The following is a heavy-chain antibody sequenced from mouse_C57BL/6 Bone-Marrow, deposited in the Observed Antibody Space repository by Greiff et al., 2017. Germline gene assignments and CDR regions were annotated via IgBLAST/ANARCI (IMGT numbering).Heavy chain of an antibody. J-gene: IGHJ3*01. CDR3: ARHEAGYYYGSPFAY. CDR2: FYPGSGSI. V-gene: IGHV1-62-2*01. D-gene: IGHD1-1*01. Sequence: VQLQQPGAELVKPGASVKLSCKASGYTFTSYWMHWVKQRSGQGLEWIGWFYPGSGSIKYNEKFKDKATLTADKSSSTVYMELSRLTSEDSAVYFCARHEAGYYYGSPFAYWGQGTLVTVSA. CDR1: GYTFTSYW.